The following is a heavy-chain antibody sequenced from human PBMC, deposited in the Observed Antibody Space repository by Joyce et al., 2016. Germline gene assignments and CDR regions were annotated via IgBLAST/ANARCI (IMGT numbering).Heavy chain of an antibody. CDR1: GGTFSSYT. D-gene: IGHD3-10*01. CDR3: AGGGYHGSWSYTRYFAS. V-gene: IGHV1-69*02. J-gene: IGHJ4*02. CDR2: IIPILGRA. Sequence: QVQLVQSGAEVKKPGSSVKVSCKTSGGTFSSYTISWVRQAPGQGLEWMGMIIPILGRANSAQKFQDRATITADKSTSTAYMELSSLRSEDTAVYYCAGGGYHGSWSYTRYFASWGQGTLVTVSS.